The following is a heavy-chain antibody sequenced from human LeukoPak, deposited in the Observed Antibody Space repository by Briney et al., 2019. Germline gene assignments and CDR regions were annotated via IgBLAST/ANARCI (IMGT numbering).Heavy chain of an antibody. V-gene: IGHV1-69*06. CDR2: IIPIFGTA. Sequence: SVNVSCKASGGTFSSYAISWVRQAPGQGLEWMGGIIPIFGTANYAQKFQGRVTITADKSTSTAYMELRSLRSEDTAVYYCARDGYGPLMHWGQGNLVTVSS. CDR3: ARDGYGPLMH. CDR1: GGTFSSYA. D-gene: IGHD5-18*01. J-gene: IGHJ4*02.